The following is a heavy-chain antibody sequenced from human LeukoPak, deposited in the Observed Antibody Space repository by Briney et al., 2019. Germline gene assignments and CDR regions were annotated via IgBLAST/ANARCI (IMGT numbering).Heavy chain of an antibody. CDR2: IYYSGST. V-gene: IGHV4-59*08. D-gene: IGHD3-3*01. CDR3: AGEWYYYYGMDV. CDR1: GGSISSYY. Sequence: PSETLSLTCTVSGGSISSYYWSWIRQPPGKGLEWIGYIYYSGSTNYNPSLKSRVTISVDTSKNQFSLKLSSVTAADTAVYYCAGEWYYYYGMDVWGQGTTVTVSS. J-gene: IGHJ6*02.